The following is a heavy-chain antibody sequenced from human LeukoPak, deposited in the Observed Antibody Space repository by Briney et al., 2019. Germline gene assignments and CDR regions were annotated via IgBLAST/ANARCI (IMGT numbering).Heavy chain of an antibody. Sequence: KPSESLSLTCTVSGGSISSSSYYWGWIRQPPGKGLEWIGSIYYSGSTYYNPSLKSRVTISVDTSKNQFSLKMSSVTAADTAVYYCARHRNWAGFDYWGQGTLVTVSS. J-gene: IGHJ4*02. V-gene: IGHV4-39*01. D-gene: IGHD7-27*01. CDR2: IYYSGST. CDR3: ARHRNWAGFDY. CDR1: GGSISSSSYY.